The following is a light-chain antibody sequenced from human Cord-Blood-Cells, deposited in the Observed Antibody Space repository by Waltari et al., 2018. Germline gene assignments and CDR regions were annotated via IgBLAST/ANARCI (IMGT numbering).Light chain of an antibody. CDR1: QSVSSN. CDR3: QQYNNWPGT. V-gene: IGKV3-15*01. Sequence: TLSVSPGERATLSCRASQSVSSNLAWYQQKPGQAPRLLIYGASTRATGIPARFSGSGSGTEFTLTISSLQSEDFAVYYCQQYNNWPGTFGQGTKVEIK. J-gene: IGKJ1*01. CDR2: GAS.